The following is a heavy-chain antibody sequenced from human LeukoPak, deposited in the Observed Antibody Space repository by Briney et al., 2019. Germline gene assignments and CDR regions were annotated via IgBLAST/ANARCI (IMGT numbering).Heavy chain of an antibody. CDR3: AREYGDYENAFDI. J-gene: IGHJ3*02. V-gene: IGHV3-33*01. Sequence: PGRSLRLSCAASGFTFSSYGMHWVRQAPGKGLEWVAVIWYDGSNKYYADSVKGRFTISRDNSKNTLYLQMNSLRAEDTAVYYCAREYGDYENAFDIWGQGTMVTVSS. D-gene: IGHD4-17*01. CDR1: GFTFSSYG. CDR2: IWYDGSNK.